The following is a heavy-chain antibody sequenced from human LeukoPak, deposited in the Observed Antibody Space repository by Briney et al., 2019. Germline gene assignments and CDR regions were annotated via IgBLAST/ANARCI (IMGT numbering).Heavy chain of an antibody. CDR3: ASLRLIDY. CDR2: INPNSDTT. D-gene: IGHD3-16*01. V-gene: IGHV1-2*02. CDR1: GYTFIGYY. J-gene: IGHJ4*02. Sequence: ASVKVSCKASGYTFIGYYMHWVRQAPGQGLEWMGCINPNSDTTNYAQKFQGRVTMTRDTSITTAYMELSGLRSDDTAVYYCASLRLIDYWGQGTLVTVSS.